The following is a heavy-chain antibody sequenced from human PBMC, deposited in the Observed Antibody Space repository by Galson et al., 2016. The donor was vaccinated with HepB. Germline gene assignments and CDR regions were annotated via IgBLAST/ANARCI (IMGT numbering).Heavy chain of an antibody. J-gene: IGHJ4*02. CDR3: ARDLWVHAGNY. CDR2: ISSSGDAV. Sequence: SLRLSCAPSGFTFSSFSMHWVRQAPGKGLEWLSYISSSGDAVYYADSVRGRFTISRDNAKNSLFLQMNSLRVEDTAVYYCARDLWVHAGNYWGQGTLVSVSS. CDR1: GFTFSSFS. V-gene: IGHV3-48*01. D-gene: IGHD1-26*01.